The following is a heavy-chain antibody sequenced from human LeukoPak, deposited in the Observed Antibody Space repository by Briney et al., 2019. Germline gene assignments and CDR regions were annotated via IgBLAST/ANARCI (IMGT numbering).Heavy chain of an antibody. V-gene: IGHV1-2*02. Sequence: ASVKVSCKASGDWFTDHYLYWVRQAPGQGLECMGWINPDSGGTDYAQKFQGRITMTRDTSIGTAYMEMRGLTSDDTAVYYCARASNNENSWYSWLVLWGQGTQVTVSS. J-gene: IGHJ4*02. CDR2: INPDSGGT. CDR3: ARASNNENSWYSWLVL. CDR1: GDWFTDHY. D-gene: IGHD5-24*01.